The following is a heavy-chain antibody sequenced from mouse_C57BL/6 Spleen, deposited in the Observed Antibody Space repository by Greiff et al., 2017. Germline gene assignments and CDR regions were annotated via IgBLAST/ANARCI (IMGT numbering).Heavy chain of an antibody. CDR3: SLSTVVAHYYAMDY. CDR2: IDPANGNT. J-gene: IGHJ4*01. V-gene: IGHV14-3*01. CDR1: GFNIKNTY. D-gene: IGHD1-1*01. Sequence: VQLQQPVAELVRPGASVKLSCTASGFNIKNTYMHWVKQRPEQGLEWIGRIDPANGNTKYAPKFQGQATITADTSSNTAYLQLSSLTSEDTAIYYCSLSTVVAHYYAMDYWGQGTSVTVSS.